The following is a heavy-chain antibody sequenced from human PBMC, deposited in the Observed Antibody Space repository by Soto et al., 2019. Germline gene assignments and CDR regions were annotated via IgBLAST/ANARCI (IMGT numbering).Heavy chain of an antibody. D-gene: IGHD3-3*01. CDR3: ARDTRGITYYDFWSGYHNYYYGMDV. V-gene: IGHV3-33*01. CDR1: GFTFSSYG. J-gene: IGHJ6*02. CDR2: IWYDGSNK. Sequence: PGGSLRLSCAASGFTFSSYGMHWVRQAPGKGLEWVAVIWYDGSNKYYADSVKGRFTISRDNSKNTLYLQMNSLRAEDTAVYYCARDTRGITYYDFWSGYHNYYYGMDVWGQGTTVTVSS.